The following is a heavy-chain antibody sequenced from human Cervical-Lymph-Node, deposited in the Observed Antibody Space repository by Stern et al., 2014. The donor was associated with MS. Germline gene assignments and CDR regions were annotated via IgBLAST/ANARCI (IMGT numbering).Heavy chain of an antibody. V-gene: IGHV3-30*03. J-gene: IGHJ4*02. CDR2: ISHDGNSI. D-gene: IGHD5-18*01. Sequence: VHLVESGGGVVQPGKSLRLSCAASGFSFSSHGMHWGRQAPGKGLEYVVVISHDGNSIFYADSVKCRVTISRDNSKNTLYLEMNSLRVEDTAMFYCARDMDKATVEPPALDYWGQGTLVTVSS. CDR1: GFSFSSHG. CDR3: ARDMDKATVEPPALDY.